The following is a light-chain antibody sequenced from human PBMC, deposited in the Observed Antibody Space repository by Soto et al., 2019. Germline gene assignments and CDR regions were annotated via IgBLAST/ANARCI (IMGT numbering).Light chain of an antibody. J-gene: IGLJ1*01. CDR3: CSYAGSTTYV. CDR1: SSDVGSYDL. V-gene: IGLV2-23*02. Sequence: SVLTQPASVSGSPGRSITISCTGTSSDVGSYDLVSWYQQHPGKAPKVMIYEVNKRPSGISNRFSGSKSGNTASLTISGLQAEDEADYYCCSYAGSTTYVCGTGTKLTVL. CDR2: EVN.